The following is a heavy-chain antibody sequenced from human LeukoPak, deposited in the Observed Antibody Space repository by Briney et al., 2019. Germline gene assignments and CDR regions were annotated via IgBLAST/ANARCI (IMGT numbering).Heavy chain of an antibody. CDR1: GYTFTGYY. D-gene: IGHD2-2*01. V-gene: IGHV1-2*02. J-gene: IGHJ6*02. CDR3: ARDTYCSSTSCPSGMDV. Sequence: GASVTVSCKASGYTFTGYYMHWVRQAPGQGLEWMGWINPNSGGTNYAQKFQGRVTMTRDTSISTAYMELSRLRSDDTAVYYCARDTYCSSTSCPSGMDVWGQGTTVTVSS. CDR2: INPNSGGT.